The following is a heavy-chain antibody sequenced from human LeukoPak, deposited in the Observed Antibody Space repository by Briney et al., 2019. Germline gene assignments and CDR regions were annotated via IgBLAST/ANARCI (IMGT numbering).Heavy chain of an antibody. CDR2: IIPIFGTA. Sequence: ASVKVSCKASGGTFSSYAISWVRQAPGQGLEWMGGIIPIFGTANYAQKFQGSVTITADESTSTAYMELSSLRSEDTAVYYCARAGYCSSTSCKRTSYPQFVYWGQGTLVTVSS. J-gene: IGHJ4*02. D-gene: IGHD2-2*01. CDR1: GGTFSSYA. CDR3: ARAGYCSSTSCKRTSYPQFVY. V-gene: IGHV1-69*13.